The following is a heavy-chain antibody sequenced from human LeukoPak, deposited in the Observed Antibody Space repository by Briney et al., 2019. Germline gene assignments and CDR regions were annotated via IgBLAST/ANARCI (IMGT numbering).Heavy chain of an antibody. CDR1: GFTFSSYA. Sequence: GGSLRLSCAASGFTFSSYAMSWVRQAPGKELEWVSAISGSGGSTYYADSVKGRFTISRDNSKNTLYLQMNSLRAEDTAVYYCARDGADIVVVVAATLGYYFDYWGQGTLVTVSS. CDR3: ARDGADIVVVVAATLGYYFDY. D-gene: IGHD2-15*01. V-gene: IGHV3-23*01. J-gene: IGHJ4*02. CDR2: ISGSGGST.